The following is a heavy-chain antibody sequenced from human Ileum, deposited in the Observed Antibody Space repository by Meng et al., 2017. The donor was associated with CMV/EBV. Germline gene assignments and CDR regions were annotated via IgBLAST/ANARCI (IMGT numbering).Heavy chain of an antibody. CDR1: GFTFSDYY. V-gene: IGHV3-30*02. CDR3: AKTTDSTSLYYYYGMDV. Sequence: GGSLRLSCAASGFTFSDYYMNWVRQAPGKGLEWVAFIRYDGADKYYADSVKGRFTISRDNSRNTLHLQMNGLRAEDTAVYYCAKTTDSTSLYYYYGMDVWGQGTTVTVSS. CDR2: IRYDGADK. J-gene: IGHJ6*02. D-gene: IGHD6-6*01.